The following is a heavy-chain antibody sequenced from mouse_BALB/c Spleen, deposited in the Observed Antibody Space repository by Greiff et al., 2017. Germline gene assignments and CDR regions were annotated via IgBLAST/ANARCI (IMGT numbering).Heavy chain of an antibody. CDR2: ISNGGGST. D-gene: IGHD2-14*01. CDR3: ARLYYRYEYYFDY. CDR1: GFTFSSYT. V-gene: IGHV5-12-2*01. J-gene: IGHJ2*01. Sequence: EVKVVESGGGLVQPGGSLKLSCAASGFTFSSYTMSWVRQTPEKRLEWVAYISNGGGSTYYPDTVKGRFTISRDNAKNTLYLQMSSLKSEDTAMYYCARLYYRYEYYFDYWGQGTTLTVSS.